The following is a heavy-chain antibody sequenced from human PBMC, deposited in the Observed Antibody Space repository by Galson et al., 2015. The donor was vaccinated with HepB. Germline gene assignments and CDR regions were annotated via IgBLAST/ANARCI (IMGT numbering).Heavy chain of an antibody. V-gene: IGHV3-48*02. CDR3: VRVGLSGAGTHFDN. CDR1: GFSLGRYS. Sequence: SLRLSCAASGFSLGRYSMNWVRQAPGKGLEWVSYINSRSSIILYEDSVKGRFTSSRDNALNSLYLQMDSLRHEDTALYSCVRVGLSGAGTHFDNWGLGTLVTVSS. D-gene: IGHD3-10*01. J-gene: IGHJ4*02. CDR2: INSRSSII.